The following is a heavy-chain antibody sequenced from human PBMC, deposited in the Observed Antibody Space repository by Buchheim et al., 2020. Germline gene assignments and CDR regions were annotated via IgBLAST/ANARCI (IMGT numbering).Heavy chain of an antibody. CDR1: GFSFNNYA. CDR3: ARDLWVKRNSRYDLSYYGLDV. CDR2: MSFDGSSN. J-gene: IGHJ6*02. V-gene: IGHV3-30*04. D-gene: IGHD3-3*01. Sequence: QVHLVESGGDVVQPGRSLRLSCAASGFSFNNYALHWVRQAPGKGLEWVAVMSFDGSSNFHADSVKGRFTISRDNSKNTVYLEMRTLREADTGIYFCARDLWVKRNSRYDLSYYGLDVWGPGTT.